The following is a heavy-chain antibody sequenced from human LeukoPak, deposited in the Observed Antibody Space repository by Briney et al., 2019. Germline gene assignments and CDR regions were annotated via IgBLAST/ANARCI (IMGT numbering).Heavy chain of an antibody. J-gene: IGHJ4*02. CDR3: ARAADSTAPNFDY. D-gene: IGHD5-18*01. CDR2: INTNTGNP. V-gene: IGHV7-4-1*02. Sequence: ASVKVSCKASGYTFTSYGISWVRQAPGQGLEWMGWINTNTGNPTYAQGFTGRFVFSLDTSVSTAYLQISSLKAEDTAVYYCARAADSTAPNFDYWGQGTLVTVSS. CDR1: GYTFTSYG.